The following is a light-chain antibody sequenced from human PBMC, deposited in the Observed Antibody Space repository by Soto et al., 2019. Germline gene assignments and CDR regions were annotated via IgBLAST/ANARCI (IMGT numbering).Light chain of an antibody. V-gene: IGLV2-14*01. CDR1: SSDVGGYNY. CDR3: SSYTSSSRI. J-gene: IGLJ1*01. CDR2: DVS. Sequence: QAVLTQPASVSGSPGQSITISCTGNSSDVGGYNYVSWYQQHPGKAPKLMIYDVSNRPSGVSNRFSGSKSSNTASLTISGLQAEDEADYYCSSYTSSSRIFGTGTKVTVL.